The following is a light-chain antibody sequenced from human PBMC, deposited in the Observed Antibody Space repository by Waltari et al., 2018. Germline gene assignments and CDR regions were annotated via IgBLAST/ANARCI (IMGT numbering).Light chain of an antibody. V-gene: IGKV1-27*01. Sequence: DIQMTQSPSSLSASVGDRVTITCRASQDISTSLAWYQQKPGKVPKVLIFAISTLQSVVPSRFSGSGSGTDFTLTISSLQPEDVATYYCQKYNSAPWTFGQGTRVEIK. J-gene: IGKJ1*01. CDR1: QDISTS. CDR3: QKYNSAPWT. CDR2: AIS.